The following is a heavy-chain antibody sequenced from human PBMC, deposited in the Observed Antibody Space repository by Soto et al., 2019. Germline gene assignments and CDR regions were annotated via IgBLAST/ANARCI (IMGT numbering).Heavy chain of an antibody. CDR3: TIRLVRSSGWYYFDY. CDR1: GFTFSGSA. CDR2: IRSKANSYAT. V-gene: IGHV3-73*02. Sequence: EVQLVESGGGLVQPGGSLKLSCAASGFTFSGSAMHWVRQASGKGLEWVGRIRSKANSYATAYAASVKGRFTISRDDSKKTAYLQMNSPKTEDTAVYYCTIRLVRSSGWYYFDYWGQGTLVTVSS. J-gene: IGHJ4*02. D-gene: IGHD6-19*01.